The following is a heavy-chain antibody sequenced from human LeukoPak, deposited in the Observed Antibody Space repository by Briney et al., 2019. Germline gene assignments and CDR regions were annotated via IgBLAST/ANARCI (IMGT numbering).Heavy chain of an antibody. CDR2: INPNSGGT. V-gene: IGHV1-2*02. CDR3: ARDFGSTRLWGNYYYYGMDV. D-gene: IGHD2-2*01. CDR1: GYTFTGYY. J-gene: IGHJ6*02. Sequence: ASVKVSCKASGYTFTGYYMHWVRQAPGQGLEWMGWINPNSGGTNYAQKFQGRVTMTRDTSISTAYMELSRLRSDDTAVYYCARDFGSTRLWGNYYYYGMDVWGQGTTVTVSS.